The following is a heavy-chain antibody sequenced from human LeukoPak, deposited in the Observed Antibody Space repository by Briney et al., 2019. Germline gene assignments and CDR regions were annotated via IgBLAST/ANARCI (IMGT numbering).Heavy chain of an antibody. Sequence: ASVKVSCKASGYTFTSYGISWVRQAPGQGLEWMGWISAYNGNTNYAQKFQGRVTMTRNTSISTAYMELSSLRSEDTAVYYCARGEYWFDPWGQGTLVTVSS. J-gene: IGHJ5*02. V-gene: IGHV1-18*01. CDR2: ISAYNGNT. CDR3: ARGEYWFDP. CDR1: GYTFTSYG. D-gene: IGHD3-10*01.